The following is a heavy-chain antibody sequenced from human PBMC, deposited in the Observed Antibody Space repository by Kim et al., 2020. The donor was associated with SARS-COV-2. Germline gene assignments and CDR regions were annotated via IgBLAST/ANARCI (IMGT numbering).Heavy chain of an antibody. Sequence: SETLSLTCTVSGGSISSYYWSWIRQPPGKGLEWIGYIYYSGSTNYNPSLKSRVTISVDTSKNQFSLKLSSVTAADTAVYYCARQAPSYYDILTGYEIGSTYYFDYWGQGTLVTVSS. CDR2: IYYSGST. CDR1: GGSISSYY. J-gene: IGHJ4*02. CDR3: ARQAPSYYDILTGYEIGSTYYFDY. D-gene: IGHD3-9*01. V-gene: IGHV4-59*08.